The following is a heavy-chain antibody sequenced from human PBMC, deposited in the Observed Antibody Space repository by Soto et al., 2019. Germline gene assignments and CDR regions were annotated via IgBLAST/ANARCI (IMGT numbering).Heavy chain of an antibody. CDR3: ASLTSWSQEYYYGMDV. J-gene: IGHJ6*02. Sequence: GGSLRLSCTGSGFTFGDFGMSWFRQAPGKGLEWLSFIRSKGYGGTTESAASVRGRFITSRDDSKSIAYLQMNSLKTEDTAVYYCASLTSWSQEYYYGMDVWGQGTTVTSP. CDR1: GFTFGDFG. D-gene: IGHD2-2*01. CDR2: IRSKGYGGTT. V-gene: IGHV3-49*03.